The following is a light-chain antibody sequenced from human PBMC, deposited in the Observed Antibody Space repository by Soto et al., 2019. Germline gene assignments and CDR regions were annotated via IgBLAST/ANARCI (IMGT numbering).Light chain of an antibody. Sequence: QSVLTQAPSASGTPGQRVTISCSGSSSNIGSNTVTWYQQVPGTAPKLLIYSNDQRPSGVPDRFSGSKSGTSASLAIAGLQSEDEADYYCAAWDVSLNGWVFGGGTQLTVL. CDR3: AAWDVSLNGWV. J-gene: IGLJ3*02. V-gene: IGLV1-44*01. CDR2: SND. CDR1: SSNIGSNT.